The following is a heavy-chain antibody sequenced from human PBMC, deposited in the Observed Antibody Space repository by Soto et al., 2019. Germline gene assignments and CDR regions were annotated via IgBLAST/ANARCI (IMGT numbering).Heavy chain of an antibody. CDR1: GFTFSSYG. J-gene: IGHJ6*02. D-gene: IGHD3-3*01. CDR2: IWYDGSNK. CDR3: ARDRRVVNTPDGMDV. V-gene: IGHV3-33*01. Sequence: QVQLVESGGGVVQPGRSLRLSCAASGFTFSSYGMHWVRQAPGKGLEWVAVIWYDGSNKYYADSVKGRFTISRDNSKNTLYLQMRSLRAEDTAVYYCARDRRVVNTPDGMDVWGQGTTVTVSS.